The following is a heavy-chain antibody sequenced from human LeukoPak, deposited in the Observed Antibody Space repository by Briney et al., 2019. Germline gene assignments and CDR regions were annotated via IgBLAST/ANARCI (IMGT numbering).Heavy chain of an antibody. CDR1: DYSISNAYY. Sequence: SETVSLTCAVSDYSISNAYYWGWIRQPPGKGLEWIGSISHGGSTHYNASLKSRVTISLEASKNQFSLRLSSVTAADTAVYYCARQADVPSSIGYFDFWGQGAPVTVSS. CDR2: ISHGGST. J-gene: IGHJ4*02. D-gene: IGHD2/OR15-2a*01. CDR3: ARQADVPSSIGYFDF. V-gene: IGHV4-38-2*01.